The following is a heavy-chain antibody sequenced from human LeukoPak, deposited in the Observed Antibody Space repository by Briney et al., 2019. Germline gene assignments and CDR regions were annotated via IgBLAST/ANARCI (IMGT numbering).Heavy chain of an antibody. J-gene: IGHJ6*03. V-gene: IGHV4-4*07. Sequence: SETLSLTCTVSGGSISSYYWSWIRQPAGKGLEWIGRIYTSGSTNYNPSLKGRVTMSVDTSKNQFSLKLSSVTAADTAVYYCARVVGTTGSRYYYMDVWGKGTTVTVSS. CDR3: ARVVGTTGSRYYYMDV. D-gene: IGHD1-7*01. CDR2: IYTSGST. CDR1: GGSISSYY.